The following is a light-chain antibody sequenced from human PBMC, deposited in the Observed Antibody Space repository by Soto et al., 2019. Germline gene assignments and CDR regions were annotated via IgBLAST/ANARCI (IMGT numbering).Light chain of an antibody. Sequence: EIVLTQSPATLSLSPGERATLSCRASQSISSYLAWYQQKPGQAPRLLIYDASNRATGIPARFSGSGSGTDSTLTTSSLDPEDFAVYYCQLRSNWPPALTFGGGTKVEIK. CDR3: QLRSNWPPALT. J-gene: IGKJ4*01. CDR1: QSISSY. CDR2: DAS. V-gene: IGKV3-11*01.